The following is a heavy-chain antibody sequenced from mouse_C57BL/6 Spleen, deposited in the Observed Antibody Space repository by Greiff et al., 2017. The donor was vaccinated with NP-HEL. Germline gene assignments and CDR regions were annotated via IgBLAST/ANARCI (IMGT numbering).Heavy chain of an antibody. CDR1: GFTFSSYA. D-gene: IGHD5-1*01. CDR2: ISDGGSYT. J-gene: IGHJ4*01. V-gene: IGHV5-4*01. CDR3: ARDYLYAMDY. Sequence: EVKLVESGGGLVKPGGSLKLSCAASGFTFSSYAMSWVRQTPEKRLEWVATISDGGSYTYYPDNVKGRFTISRDNAKNNLYLQMSHLTSEYTSMYYCARDYLYAMDYWCQGPSVTVSS.